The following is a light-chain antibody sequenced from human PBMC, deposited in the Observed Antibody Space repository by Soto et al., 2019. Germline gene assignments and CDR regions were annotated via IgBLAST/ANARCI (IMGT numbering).Light chain of an antibody. CDR2: DAS. Sequence: DIHMTQSPATLSASVVDVVTITCLASQSISHWLAWYQQKPGKAPKFLIYDASSLESGVPSRFSGSGSGTEFTLTISSLQPDDFATYYCQQYDSVLGTFGPGTKVDIK. V-gene: IGKV1-5*01. J-gene: IGKJ1*01. CDR1: QSISHW. CDR3: QQYDSVLGT.